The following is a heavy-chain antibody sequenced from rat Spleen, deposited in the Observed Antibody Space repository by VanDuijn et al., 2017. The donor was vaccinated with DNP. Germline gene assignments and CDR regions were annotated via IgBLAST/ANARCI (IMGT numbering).Heavy chain of an antibody. D-gene: IGHD2-7*01. J-gene: IGHJ1*01. CDR3: TRVLYNGYQRHYWSFDF. CDR2: ISSGEHT. Sequence: QVQLKESGPGLVQPSHTLSLTCTVSGFSLTSYAVSWVRQPPGKGLEWIAAISSGEHTYYNPALKSRLSISRDTSKSQVFLKMNSLQTEDTAIYFCTRVLYNGYQRHYWSFDFWGPGTMVTVSS. CDR1: GFSLTSYA. V-gene: IGHV2S12*01.